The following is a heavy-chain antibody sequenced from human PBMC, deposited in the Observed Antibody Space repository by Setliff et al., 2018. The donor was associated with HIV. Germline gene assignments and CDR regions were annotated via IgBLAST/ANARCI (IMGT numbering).Heavy chain of an antibody. Sequence: PSETLSLTCTVSGGSISSGGYYWNWIRQYPVKGLEWIGYMYHSGSTYYNASLASRLIMSLDPSKNQFSLKLNSMTAADTAMYYCAGGRYFRDIRDSRFDFWGQGMLVTVSS. V-gene: IGHV4-31*03. J-gene: IGHJ4*02. CDR3: AGGRYFRDIRDSRFDF. CDR1: GGSISSGGYY. CDR2: MYHSGST. D-gene: IGHD3-9*01.